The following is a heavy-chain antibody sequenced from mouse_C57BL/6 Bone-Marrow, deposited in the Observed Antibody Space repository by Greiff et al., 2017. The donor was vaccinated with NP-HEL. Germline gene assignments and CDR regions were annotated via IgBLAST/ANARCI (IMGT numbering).Heavy chain of an antibody. CDR2: IDPSDSYT. Sequence: QVQLQQPGAELVKPGASVKLSCKASGYTFTSYWMQWVKQRPGQGLEWIGEIDPSDSYTNYNQKFKGKATLTVDTSSSTAYMQLSSLTSEDSAVYYCAREDGYYYVFFDYWGQGTTLTVSS. D-gene: IGHD2-3*01. CDR3: AREDGYYYVFFDY. CDR1: GYTFTSYW. V-gene: IGHV1-50*01. J-gene: IGHJ2*01.